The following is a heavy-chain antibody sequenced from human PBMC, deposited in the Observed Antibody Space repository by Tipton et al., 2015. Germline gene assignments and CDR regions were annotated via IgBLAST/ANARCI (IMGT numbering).Heavy chain of an antibody. CDR3: ARTQGYFDGSGYYYDAFDI. CDR2: IFHRGDT. Sequence: TLSLTCDVSGYSISSGYYWGWIRQPPGKGLEWIGSIFHRGDTNYNPSLKSRVTISLDTSKNQFSLKVNSVTAADTAVYYCARTQGYFDGSGYYYDAFDIWGQGTMVTVSS. J-gene: IGHJ3*02. D-gene: IGHD3-22*01. CDR1: GYSISSGYY. V-gene: IGHV4-38-2*01.